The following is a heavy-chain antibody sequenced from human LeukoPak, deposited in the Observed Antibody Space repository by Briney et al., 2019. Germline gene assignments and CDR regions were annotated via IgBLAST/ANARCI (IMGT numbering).Heavy chain of an antibody. CDR3: ARACYYGSGSYYGPHYYYYMDV. D-gene: IGHD3-10*01. CDR2: INPNSGGT. Sequence: ASVNVSCKASGYTFTGYYMHWVRQAPGQGLEWMGWINPNSGGTNYAQKFQGRVTMTRDTSISTAYMELSRLRSVDTAVYYCARACYYGSGSYYGPHYYYYMDVWGKGTTVTISS. V-gene: IGHV1-2*02. J-gene: IGHJ6*03. CDR1: GYTFTGYY.